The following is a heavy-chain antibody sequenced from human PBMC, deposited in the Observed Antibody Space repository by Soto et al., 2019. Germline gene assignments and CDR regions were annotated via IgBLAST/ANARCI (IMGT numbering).Heavy chain of an antibody. CDR3: ARGPLVLWFGERLGGGFDY. D-gene: IGHD3-10*01. V-gene: IGHV4-34*01. Sequence: SETLSLTCAVYGGSFSGYYWSWIRQPPGKGLEWIGEINHSGSTNYNPSLKSRVTISVDTSKNQFSLKLSSVTAADTAVYYCARGPLVLWFGERLGGGFDYWGQGTLVTVSS. CDR1: GGSFSGYY. CDR2: INHSGST. J-gene: IGHJ4*02.